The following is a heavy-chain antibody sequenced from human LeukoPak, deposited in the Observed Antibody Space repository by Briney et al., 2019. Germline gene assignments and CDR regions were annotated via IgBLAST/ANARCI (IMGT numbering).Heavy chain of an antibody. CDR2: INKDGSDK. Sequence: GGSLRLSCAASGFTFSSYAMSWVRQAPGKGLEWVANINKDGSDKYYVASVKGRFTISRDNAKNSLYLQTNSLRAEDTAVYYCARDEGGSYNYFWGQGTLVTVSS. J-gene: IGHJ4*02. CDR1: GFTFSSYA. CDR3: ARDEGGSYNYF. D-gene: IGHD1-26*01. V-gene: IGHV3-7*01.